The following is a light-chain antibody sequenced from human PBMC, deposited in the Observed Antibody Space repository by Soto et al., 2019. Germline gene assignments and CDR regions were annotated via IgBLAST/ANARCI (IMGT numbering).Light chain of an antibody. Sequence: EIVMTQSPVTLSVSPGEVATLSCRASHSVSGNLAWYQQKPGQAPRLLIYGASTRAIGIPARFSGSGSGTEFTLTINSPQSEDFATYYCQQYHNWPPITFGPGTRVDSK. CDR1: HSVSGN. CDR2: GAS. CDR3: QQYHNWPPIT. V-gene: IGKV3-15*01. J-gene: IGKJ3*01.